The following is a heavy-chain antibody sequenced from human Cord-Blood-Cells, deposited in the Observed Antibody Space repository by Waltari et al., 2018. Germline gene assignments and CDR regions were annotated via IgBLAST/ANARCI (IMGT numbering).Heavy chain of an antibody. V-gene: IGHV1-46*01. CDR1: GYNFTSYY. J-gene: IGHJ4*02. Sequence: QVQLVQSGAAVKKTGASVKVSCKASGYNFTSYYIHWVRQAHGQGLEWMGIINPSGGSTSYAQKFQGRVTMTRDTSTSTVYMELSSLRSEDTAVYYCARDVHGDFDYWGQGTLVTVSS. D-gene: IGHD4-17*01. CDR2: INPSGGST. CDR3: ARDVHGDFDY.